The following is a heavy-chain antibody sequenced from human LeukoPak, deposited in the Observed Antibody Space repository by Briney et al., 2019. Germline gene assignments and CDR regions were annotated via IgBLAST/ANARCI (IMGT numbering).Heavy chain of an antibody. CDR2: IYYSGST. J-gene: IGHJ4*02. CDR3: TRGGLYYYDSSGYYVFDY. D-gene: IGHD3-22*01. V-gene: IGHV4-31*03. CDR1: GGSISSGGYY. Sequence: PSETLSLTCTVSGGSISSGGYYWSWIRQHPGKGLEWIGYIYYSGSTYYNPSLKSRVTISVDTSKNQFSLKLSSVTAADTAVYYCTRGGLYYYDSSGYYVFDYWGRGTLVTVSS.